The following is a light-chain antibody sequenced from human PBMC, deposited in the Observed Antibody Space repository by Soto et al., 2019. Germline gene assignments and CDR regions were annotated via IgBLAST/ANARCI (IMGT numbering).Light chain of an antibody. CDR2: GAY. CDR1: QSVGSN. V-gene: IGKV3-15*01. CDR3: QHYNYWPPKT. J-gene: IGKJ1*01. Sequence: EIVMTQSPATLSVSPGERTTLSCRASQSVGSNLAWYQQKPGQAPRLLIYGAYTRATGIPARFSGSGPGTDFTLTISSLQSEDFAVYYCQHYNYWPPKTFGQGTKVDIK.